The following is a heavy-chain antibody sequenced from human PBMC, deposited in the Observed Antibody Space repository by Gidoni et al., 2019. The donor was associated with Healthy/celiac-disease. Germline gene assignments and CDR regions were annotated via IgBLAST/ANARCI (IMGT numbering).Heavy chain of an antibody. Sequence: EVQLVESGGGLVKPGGSLSISCAASGFTFSSYSMNVFRQPPGKGLEWVASISSSSSYIYYSDSVKGRFTISRDNAKNSLYLQMNSLRAEDTAVYYCARVGGSGTYYDYWGQGTLVTVSS. V-gene: IGHV3-21*01. CDR1: GFTFSSYS. CDR3: ARVGGSGTYYDY. J-gene: IGHJ4*02. D-gene: IGHD3-10*01. CDR2: ISSSSSYI.